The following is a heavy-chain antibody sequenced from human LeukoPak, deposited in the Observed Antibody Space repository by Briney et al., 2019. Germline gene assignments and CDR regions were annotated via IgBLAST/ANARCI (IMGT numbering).Heavy chain of an antibody. D-gene: IGHD3-22*01. CDR3: AREIAGYYDSSGYPGFDY. CDR2: IYTSGRT. J-gene: IGHJ4*02. CDR1: GGSISSGSYY. Sequence: SQTLSLTCTVSGGSISSGSYYGSSSRQPAAKGVEWIGRIYTSGRTNYNPSLKSRVTISVDTSKNQFYLKLSSVTAADTAVYYCAREIAGYYDSSGYPGFDYWGQGTLVTVSS. V-gene: IGHV4-61*02.